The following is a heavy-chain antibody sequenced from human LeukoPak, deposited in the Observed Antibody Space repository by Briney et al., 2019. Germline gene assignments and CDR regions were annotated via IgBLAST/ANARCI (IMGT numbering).Heavy chain of an antibody. D-gene: IGHD3-22*01. CDR1: GYTFTNYY. J-gene: IGHJ4*02. Sequence: ASVKVSCRASGYTFTNYYIHWVRLAPGQGLEWMGWISPTTGATDYKQTFRGRVTLTRDTSINTAYMEITNVTSEDTAVFYCARAGYDCWGQGTLVTVSS. CDR3: ARAGYDC. V-gene: IGHV1-2*02. CDR2: ISPTTGAT.